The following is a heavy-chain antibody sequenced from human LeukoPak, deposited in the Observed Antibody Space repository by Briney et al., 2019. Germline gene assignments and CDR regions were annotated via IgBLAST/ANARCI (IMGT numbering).Heavy chain of an antibody. CDR1: GFTFSSYA. CDR3: ARRRYCGGDCYTRSDY. D-gene: IGHD2-21*02. CDR2: ISGSGGST. J-gene: IGHJ4*02. Sequence: GGSLRLSCAASGFTFSSYAMSWVRQAPGKGLEWVSAISGSGGSTYYADSVKGRFTISRDNSKNTLYLQMNSLRAEDTAVYYCARRRYCGGDCYTRSDYWGQGTLVTVSS. V-gene: IGHV3-23*01.